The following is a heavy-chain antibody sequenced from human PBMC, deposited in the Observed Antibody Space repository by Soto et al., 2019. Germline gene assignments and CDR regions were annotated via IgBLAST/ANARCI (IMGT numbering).Heavy chain of an antibody. Sequence: SDTLSLTCAVYGGSFSGYYWSWIRHPPVKGLEWIGEINHSGSTNYTPPLKSRVTISVDTSKNQFFLKLSSVTAADTAVYYCASGCCIVVVPAAMNTWFDPGGKGTLV. CDR3: ASGCCIVVVPAAMNTWFDP. CDR2: INHSGST. J-gene: IGHJ5*02. CDR1: GGSFSGYY. D-gene: IGHD2-2*01. V-gene: IGHV4-34*01.